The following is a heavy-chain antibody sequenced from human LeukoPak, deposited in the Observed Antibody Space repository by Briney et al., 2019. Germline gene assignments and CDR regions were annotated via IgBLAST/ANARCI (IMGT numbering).Heavy chain of an antibody. D-gene: IGHD6-13*01. CDR1: GYTFTGYY. J-gene: IGHJ4*02. CDR2: INPNSGGT. V-gene: IGHV1-2*02. Sequence: ASVKVSCKASGYTFTGYYMHWVRQAPGQGLGWMGWINPNSGGTNYAQKFQGRVTMTRDTSISTAYMELSRLRSDDTAVYYCARDLESSSWLRSDYWGQGTLVTVSS. CDR3: ARDLESSSWLRSDY.